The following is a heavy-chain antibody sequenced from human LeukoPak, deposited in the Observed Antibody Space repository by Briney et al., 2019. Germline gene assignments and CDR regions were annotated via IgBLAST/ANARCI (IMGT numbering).Heavy chain of an antibody. J-gene: IGHJ4*02. CDR3: ARGYCSGTSCYMFDS. D-gene: IGHD2-2*01. CDR1: GFNFIDNS. V-gene: IGHV3-21*01. CDR2: ISSSKTYI. Sequence: GGSLRLSCAGSGFNFIDNSMHWVRQAPGRRLEWVSSISSSKTYIYYRDSVKGRFTISRDNAKNSLFLQMNSLRVEDTAVYFCARGYCSGTSCYMFDSWGQGTRVIVSS.